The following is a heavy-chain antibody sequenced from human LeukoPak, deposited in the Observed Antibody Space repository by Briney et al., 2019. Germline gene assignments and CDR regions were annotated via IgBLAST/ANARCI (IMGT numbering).Heavy chain of an antibody. V-gene: IGHV1-69*04. D-gene: IGHD5-12*01. Sequence: ASVKVSCKASGGTFSSYAISWVRQAPGQGLEWMGRIIPILGIANYAQKFQGRVTITADKSTSTAYMELSSLRSEDTAVYYCARFIVATIVEARYYYYGMDVWGQGTTVTVSS. J-gene: IGHJ6*02. CDR3: ARFIVATIVEARYYYYGMDV. CDR1: GGTFSSYA. CDR2: IIPILGIA.